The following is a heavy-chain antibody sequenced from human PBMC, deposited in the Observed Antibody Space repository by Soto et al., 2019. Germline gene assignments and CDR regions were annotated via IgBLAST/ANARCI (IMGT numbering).Heavy chain of an antibody. CDR3: ARGPQVDTAMAYYFDY. D-gene: IGHD5-18*01. CDR2: INPSGGST. Sequence: QVQLVQSGAEVKKPGASVKVSCKASGYTFTSYYMHWVRQAPGQGLEWMGIINPSGGSTSYAQKFQGRVTMTRDTATSTVYVELSSLRSEDTAVYYCARGPQVDTAMAYYFDYWGQGTLVTVSS. V-gene: IGHV1-46*03. CDR1: GYTFTSYY. J-gene: IGHJ4*02.